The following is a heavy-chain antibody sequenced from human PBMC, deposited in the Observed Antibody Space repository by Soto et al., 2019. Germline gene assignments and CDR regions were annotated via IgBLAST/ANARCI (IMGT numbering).Heavy chain of an antibody. D-gene: IGHD6-6*01. J-gene: IGHJ4*02. CDR1: GFTFSSYA. CDR3: ARSVAARRDYFDY. Sequence: GGSLRLSRAASGFTFSSYAMSWVRQAPGKGLEWVSVVSGSGGSTYYADSVKGRFTISRDNSKNTLYLQMNSLRAEDTAVYYCARSVAARRDYFDYWGQGTLVTVSS. CDR2: VSGSGGST. V-gene: IGHV3-23*01.